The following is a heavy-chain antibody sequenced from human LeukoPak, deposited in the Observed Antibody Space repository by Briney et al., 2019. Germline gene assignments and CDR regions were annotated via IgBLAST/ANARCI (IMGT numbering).Heavy chain of an antibody. CDR1: GGSFSGYY. Sequence: SETLSLTCAVSGGSFSGYYWSWIRQPPGKGLEWIGEINHSGSTNYNPSLKSRVTISVDTSKNQFSLTLSSVTAADTAVYYCARSLSYYDYYMDAWGKGTTVTVSS. V-gene: IGHV4-34*01. CDR3: ARSLSYYDYYMDA. J-gene: IGHJ6*03. D-gene: IGHD2/OR15-2a*01. CDR2: INHSGST.